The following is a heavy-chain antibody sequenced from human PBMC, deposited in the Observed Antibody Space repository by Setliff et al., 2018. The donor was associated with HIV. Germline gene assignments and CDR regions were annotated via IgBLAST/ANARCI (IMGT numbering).Heavy chain of an antibody. J-gene: IGHJ4*02. CDR3: ARLSGGMVPNY. D-gene: IGHD3-10*01. CDR2: IHHSGTA. V-gene: IGHV4-39*01. CDR1: GGSISSANYY. Sequence: SETLSLTCTVSGGSISSANYYGGWIRRPPGKGLEWIGSIHHSGTAYDNPSLKSRVTISVDPSKHQSLLRLSSVTAADTAVYYCARLSGGMVPNYWGQGTLVTVSS.